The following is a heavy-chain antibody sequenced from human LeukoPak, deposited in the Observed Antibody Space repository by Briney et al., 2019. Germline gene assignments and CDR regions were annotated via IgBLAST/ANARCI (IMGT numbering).Heavy chain of an antibody. CDR1: GFTFSSYS. Sequence: GGSLSLSCAASGFTFSSYSMNWVRQAPGKGLEWVSTITTSRTYIFYADSVKGRFTISRDNAKNSLYLQMNSLRAEDTAVYYCARDEGYCSGGSCSYYGMDVRGQGTTVTVSS. J-gene: IGHJ6*02. V-gene: IGHV3-21*01. D-gene: IGHD2-15*01. CDR2: ITTSRTYI. CDR3: ARDEGYCSGGSCSYYGMDV.